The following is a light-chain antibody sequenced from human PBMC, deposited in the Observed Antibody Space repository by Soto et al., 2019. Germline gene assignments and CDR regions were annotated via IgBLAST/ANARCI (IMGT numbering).Light chain of an antibody. CDR3: QQYNTRLIT. Sequence: ERVMTQSPATLSVSPGERATLSCRASQSVSGTLAWYKQQPRQAPRLLIYGASTRATGIPARFSGSGSGTEFTLTISGLQSEDFAVYYCQQYNTRLITVGQGTRLETK. V-gene: IGKV3-15*01. J-gene: IGKJ5*01. CDR1: QSVSGT. CDR2: GAS.